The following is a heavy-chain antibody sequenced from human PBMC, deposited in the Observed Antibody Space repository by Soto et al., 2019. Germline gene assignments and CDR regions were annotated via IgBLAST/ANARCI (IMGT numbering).Heavy chain of an antibody. Sequence: SETLSLTCAVYGASLSGYDWSWVRQPPGKGLQWIGEISQSGSTNYDPSLKSRVSISMDTSKNQFSRRLRSVTAADTASYYCARDPNANAFDIWGRGTMVT. CDR1: GASLSGYD. CDR2: ISQSGST. V-gene: IGHV4-34*01. CDR3: ARDPNANAFDI. J-gene: IGHJ3*02.